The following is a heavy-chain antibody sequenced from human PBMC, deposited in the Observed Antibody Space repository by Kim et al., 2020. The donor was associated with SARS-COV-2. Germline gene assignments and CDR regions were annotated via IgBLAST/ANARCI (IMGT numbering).Heavy chain of an antibody. D-gene: IGHD1-26*01. CDR2: INAGNGNT. Sequence: SVKVSCKASGYTFTSYAMHWVRQAPGQRLEWMGWINAGNGNTKYSQKFQGRVTITRDTSASTAYMELSSLRSEDTTVYYCARGRELHYFDYWGQGTLVTVSS. CDR3: ARGRELHYFDY. V-gene: IGHV1-3*01. J-gene: IGHJ4*02. CDR1: GYTFTSYA.